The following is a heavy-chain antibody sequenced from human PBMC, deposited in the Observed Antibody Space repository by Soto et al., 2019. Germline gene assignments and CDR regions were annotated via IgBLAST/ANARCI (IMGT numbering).Heavy chain of an antibody. CDR3: ARSRRGTGVDFDY. CDR2: MNPDSGDT. V-gene: IGHV1-8*01. CDR1: GYTFTNYD. Sequence: QVQLVQSGAEVKKPGASVKVSCKASGYTFTNYDVNWGQQATGQGLEWMGWMNPDSGDTGYVQNFQGRVTMTRNTPISTAYMELSSLTSEDTAVYYCARSRRGTGVDFDYWGQGTLVTVSS. J-gene: IGHJ4*02. D-gene: IGHD7-27*01.